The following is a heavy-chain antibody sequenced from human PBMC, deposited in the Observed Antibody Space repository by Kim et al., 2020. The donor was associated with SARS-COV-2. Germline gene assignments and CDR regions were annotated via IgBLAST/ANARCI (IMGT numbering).Heavy chain of an antibody. D-gene: IGHD1-26*01. CDR3: AKEIWEKDRYEGPFYYYYYGMDV. Sequence: GGSLRLSCAASGFTFSSYAMSWVRQAPGKGLEWVSAISGSGGSTYYADSVKGRFTISRDNSKNTLYLQMNSLRAEDTAVYYCAKEIWEKDRYEGPFYYYYYGMDVWGQGTTVTVSS. J-gene: IGHJ6*02. CDR1: GFTFSSYA. CDR2: ISGSGGST. V-gene: IGHV3-23*01.